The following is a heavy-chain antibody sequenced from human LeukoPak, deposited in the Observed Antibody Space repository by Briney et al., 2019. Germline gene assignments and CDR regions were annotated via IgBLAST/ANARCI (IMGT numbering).Heavy chain of an antibody. CDR2: INSNSEGE. J-gene: IGHJ4*02. D-gene: IGHD6-6*01. CDR3: AREPYSSSSDRHGRTFDY. V-gene: IGHV1-2*06. Sequence: GASVKVSCRASGYTFTDHYIHWVRQAPGQGLEWMGQINSNSEGENYAPKFQGRVTVLRDTSINTIYMELTSLTSDDTAVYYCAREPYSSSSDRHGRTFDYWGQGTLVTVYS. CDR1: GYTFTDHY.